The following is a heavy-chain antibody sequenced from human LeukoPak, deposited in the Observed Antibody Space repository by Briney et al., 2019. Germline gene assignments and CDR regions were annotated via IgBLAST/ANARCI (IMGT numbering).Heavy chain of an antibody. CDR3: AKDTCSGGSCYYYYGMDV. CDR2: ISSSSTII. CDR1: GFTFRSFS. Sequence: GGSLRLSCAASGFTFRSFSMNWVRQAPGKGLEWISYISSSSTIIYYADSVKGRFTISRDNSKNTLYLQMISLRAEDTAVYYCAKDTCSGGSCYYYYGMDVWGQGTTVTVSS. D-gene: IGHD2-15*01. J-gene: IGHJ6*02. V-gene: IGHV3-48*01.